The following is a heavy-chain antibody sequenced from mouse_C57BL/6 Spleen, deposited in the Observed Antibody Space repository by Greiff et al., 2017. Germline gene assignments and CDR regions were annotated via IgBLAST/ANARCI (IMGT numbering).Heavy chain of an antibody. CDR2: ISYDGSN. Sequence: DVQLQESGPGLVKPSQSLSLTCSVTGYSITSGYYWNWIRQFPGNKLEWMGYISYDGSNNYNPSLKNRITITRDTSKNQFFLKLNSVTTEDTATYYCAREDNYPLYYFDYWGQGTTLTVSS. J-gene: IGHJ2*01. D-gene: IGHD1-3*01. V-gene: IGHV3-6*01. CDR3: AREDNYPLYYFDY. CDR1: GYSITSGYY.